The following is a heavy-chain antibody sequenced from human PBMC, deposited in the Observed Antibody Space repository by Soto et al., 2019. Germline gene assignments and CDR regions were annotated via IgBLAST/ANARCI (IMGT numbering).Heavy chain of an antibody. CDR2: IKSKTDGGTT. Sequence: GGSLRLSCAASGFTFSNAWMNWVRQAPGKGLEWVGRIKSKTDGGTTDYAAPVKGRLTISRDDSKNTLYLQMNSLKTEDTAVYYCSTAYVGSNWNDFDYWGQGTLVTVS. CDR3: STAYVGSNWNDFDY. V-gene: IGHV3-15*07. J-gene: IGHJ4*02. CDR1: GFTFSNAW. D-gene: IGHD1-20*01.